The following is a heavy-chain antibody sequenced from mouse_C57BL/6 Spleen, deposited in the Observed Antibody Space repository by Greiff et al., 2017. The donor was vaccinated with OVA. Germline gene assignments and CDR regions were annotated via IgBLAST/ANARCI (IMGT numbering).Heavy chain of an antibody. J-gene: IGHJ2*01. CDR3: ARDDGYPGY. Sequence: VKLMESGAELVRPGTSVKVSCKASGYAFTNYLIEWVKQRPGQGLEWIGVINPGSGGTNYNEKFKGKATLTADKSSSTAYMQLSSLTSEDSAVYFCARDDGYPGYWGQGTTLTVSS. D-gene: IGHD2-3*01. CDR2: INPGSGGT. V-gene: IGHV1-54*01. CDR1: GYAFTNYL.